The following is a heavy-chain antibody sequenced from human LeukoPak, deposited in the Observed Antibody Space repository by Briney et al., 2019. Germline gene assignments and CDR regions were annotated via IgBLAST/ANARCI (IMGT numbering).Heavy chain of an antibody. Sequence: SVRVSCKSSGYTFSNYGINWVRQAPGQGLEWMGGIIPIFGTANYAQKFQGRVTITADESTSTAYMELSSLRSEDTAVYYCARGYYDSSGYSPFDYWGQGTLVTVSS. CDR2: IIPIFGTA. J-gene: IGHJ4*02. V-gene: IGHV1-69*13. D-gene: IGHD3-22*01. CDR3: ARGYYDSSGYSPFDY. CDR1: GYTFSNYG.